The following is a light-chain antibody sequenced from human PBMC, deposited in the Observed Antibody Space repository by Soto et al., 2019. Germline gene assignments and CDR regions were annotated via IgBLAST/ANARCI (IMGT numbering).Light chain of an antibody. V-gene: IGKV1-33*01. Sequence: DIQMTQSPSSLSASVGDRVTITCQASQNINNYLNWYQQKPGRAPKLLIYDASNLEAGVPSRFRGSGSGTEFTLTISDLQPDDFATYYCQQYENYFWTLGQGTKVDLK. J-gene: IGKJ1*01. CDR1: QNINNY. CDR2: DAS. CDR3: QQYENYFWT.